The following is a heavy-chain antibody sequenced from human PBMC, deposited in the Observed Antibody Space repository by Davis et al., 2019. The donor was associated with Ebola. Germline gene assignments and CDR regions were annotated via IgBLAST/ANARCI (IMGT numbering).Heavy chain of an antibody. Sequence: SVNVSCKDSGGTLSSYAVSWVRQAPGQVLEWMGGIIPIFGTANYAQKFQGRVTITADESTSTAYMELSSLRSEDTAVYYCAADHRYYYNYGMDVWGQGTTVTVSS. J-gene: IGHJ6*02. V-gene: IGHV1-69*13. CDR3: AADHRYYYNYGMDV. CDR1: GGTLSSYA. CDR2: IIPIFGTA. D-gene: IGHD3-9*01.